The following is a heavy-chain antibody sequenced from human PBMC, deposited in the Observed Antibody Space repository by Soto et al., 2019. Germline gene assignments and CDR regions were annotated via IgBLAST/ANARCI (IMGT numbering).Heavy chain of an antibody. CDR3: VLLRFGELDDY. CDR1: GYTFTSYY. J-gene: IGHJ4*02. Sequence: QVQLVQSGAEVKKPGASVKVSCKASGYTFTSYYMHWVRQAPGQGLEWMGIINPSGGSTSYAQKFQGRVTMTRDTSTSTVYMELSSLRSEDTAVYYCVLLRFGELDDYWGQGTLVTVSS. CDR2: INPSGGST. V-gene: IGHV1-46*01. D-gene: IGHD3-10*01.